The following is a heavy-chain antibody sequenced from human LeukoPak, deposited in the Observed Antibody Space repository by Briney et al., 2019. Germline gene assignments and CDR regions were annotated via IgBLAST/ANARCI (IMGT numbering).Heavy chain of an antibody. Sequence: GGSLRLSCAASGFTFSSYWMHWVRQAPGKGLVWVSRINSDGSSPSYADSVKGRFTISRDNSKNTLYLQMNSLRAEDTAVYYCARDNPTLGYNFGGYWGQGTLVTVSS. CDR2: INSDGSSP. J-gene: IGHJ4*02. CDR3: ARDNPTLGYNFGGY. CDR1: GFTFSSYW. D-gene: IGHD5-24*01. V-gene: IGHV3-74*01.